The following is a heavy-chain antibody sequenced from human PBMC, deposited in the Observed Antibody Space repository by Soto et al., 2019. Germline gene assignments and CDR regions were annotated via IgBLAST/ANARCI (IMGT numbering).Heavy chain of an antibody. V-gene: IGHV1-18*01. D-gene: IGHD2-15*01. CDR3: AAIALLGYCSGGSCYPPSGLLFDY. CDR1: GYTFTSYG. Sequence: GASVKVSCKASGYTFTSYGISWVRQAPGQGLEWMGWISAYNGNTNYAQKLQGRVTMTTDTSTSTAYMELRSLRSDDTAVYYCAAIALLGYCSGGSCYPPSGLLFDYWGQGTLVTVSS. J-gene: IGHJ4*02. CDR2: ISAYNGNT.